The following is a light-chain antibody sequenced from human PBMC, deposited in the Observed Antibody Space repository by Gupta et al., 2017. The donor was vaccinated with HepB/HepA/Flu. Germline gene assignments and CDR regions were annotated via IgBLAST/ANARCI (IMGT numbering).Light chain of an antibody. J-gene: IGKJ4*01. Sequence: ENVLTQSPGTLSLSPGETATLSCRASQSFSSSYLTWYQQKPGQAPRLLIYGASSRATGTPDRFSGSESGTDFTLTISRLEPEDFAVYYCQQYDRLPVTFGGGTKVEIK. V-gene: IGKV3-20*01. CDR1: QSFSSSY. CDR3: QQYDRLPVT. CDR2: GAS.